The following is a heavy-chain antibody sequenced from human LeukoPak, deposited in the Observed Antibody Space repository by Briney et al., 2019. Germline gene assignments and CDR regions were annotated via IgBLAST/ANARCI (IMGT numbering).Heavy chain of an antibody. J-gene: IGHJ4*02. V-gene: IGHV3-23*01. D-gene: IGHD3-10*01. CDR1: GFTFSSYA. Sequence: GGSLRLSCAASGFTFSSYAMSWVRQAPGKGLEWVSAISDSGGSTYYADSVKGRFTISRDNSKNTLYLQMNSLRAEDTAVYYCARGDYYGSGSYYPIDYWGQGTLVTVSS. CDR2: ISDSGGST. CDR3: ARGDYYGSGSYYPIDY.